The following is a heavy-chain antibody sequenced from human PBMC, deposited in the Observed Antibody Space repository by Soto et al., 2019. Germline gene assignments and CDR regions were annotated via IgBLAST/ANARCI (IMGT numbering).Heavy chain of an antibody. CDR3: ARVDSSGYYYYFDY. CDR1: GFTFTSYG. D-gene: IGHD3-22*01. CDR2: IYSGGST. J-gene: IGHJ4*02. V-gene: IGHV3-NL1*01. Sequence: QVQVVESGGGVVQPGRSLRLSCGASGFTFTSYGMHWVRQAPGKGLEWVSVIYSGGSTYYADSVKGRFTISRDNSKNTLYLQMNSLRAEDTAVYYCARVDSSGYYYYFDYWGQGTLVTVSS.